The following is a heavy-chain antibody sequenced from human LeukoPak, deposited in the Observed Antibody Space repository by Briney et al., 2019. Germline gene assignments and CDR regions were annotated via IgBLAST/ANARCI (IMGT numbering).Heavy chain of an antibody. J-gene: IGHJ4*02. V-gene: IGHV1-69*05. CDR2: IIPIFGTA. CDR1: GGTFSSYA. CDR3: ARGRDIVVVPAAKYYFDY. D-gene: IGHD2-2*01. Sequence: ASVKVSCKASGGTFSSYAISWVRQAPGQGLEWMGGIIPIFGTANYAQKFQGRVTITTDESTSTAYMELSSLRSEDTAVYYCARGRDIVVVPAAKYYFDYWGQGTLVTVSS.